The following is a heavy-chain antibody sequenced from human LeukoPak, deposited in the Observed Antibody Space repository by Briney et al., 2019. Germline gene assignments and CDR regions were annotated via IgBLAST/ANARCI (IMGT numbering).Heavy chain of an antibody. CDR1: GGSISSSSYY. J-gene: IGHJ5*02. CDR2: IYYSGST. V-gene: IGHV4-39*07. Sequence: SETLSLTCTVSGGSISSSSYYWGWIRQPPGKGLDWIGSIYYSGSTYYNPSLKSRVTISVDTSKNQFSLKLSSVTAADTAVYYCARDAGFWSGYYPSWFDPWGQGTLVTVSS. CDR3: ARDAGFWSGYYPSWFDP. D-gene: IGHD3-3*01.